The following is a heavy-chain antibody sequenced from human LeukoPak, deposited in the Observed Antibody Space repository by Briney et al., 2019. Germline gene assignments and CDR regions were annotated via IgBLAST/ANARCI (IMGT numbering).Heavy chain of an antibody. J-gene: IGHJ5*02. CDR1: GGSITSRAYY. CDR3: ARGLLRYSSSWPSGNWFDP. CDR2: INHSGST. Sequence: SETLSLTCTVSGGSITSRAYYWGWIRQPPGKGLEWIGEINHSGSTNYNPSLKSRVTISVDTSKNQFSLKLSSVTAADTAVYYCARGLLRYSSSWPSGNWFDPWGQGTLVTVSS. V-gene: IGHV4-39*07. D-gene: IGHD6-13*01.